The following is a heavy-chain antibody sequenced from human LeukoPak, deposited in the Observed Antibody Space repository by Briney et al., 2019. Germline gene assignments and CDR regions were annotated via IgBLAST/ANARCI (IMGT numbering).Heavy chain of an antibody. Sequence: PGGSLRLSCRASGFTFSAYAMTWVRQAPGKGLEWVSGISGSGGSTYYSGSVKGRFTISRDNSKNTLFLQMNSLRAGDTAVYYCAKLTHPRLASKWALGYWGQGTLVTVSS. CDR2: ISGSGGST. V-gene: IGHV3-23*01. CDR1: GFTFSAYA. J-gene: IGHJ4*02. CDR3: AKLTHPRLASKWALGY. D-gene: IGHD5-24*01.